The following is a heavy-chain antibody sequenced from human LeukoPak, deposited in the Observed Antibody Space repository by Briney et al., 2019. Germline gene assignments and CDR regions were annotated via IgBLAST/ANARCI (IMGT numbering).Heavy chain of an antibody. D-gene: IGHD4-11*01. Sequence: GRSLRLSCAASGFTFSSYPMHWVRQAPGKGLEWVAVISHDGSNKDYSDSVKGRFTISRDNSRSTLYLHMNSLRAEDTAVYYCANDYSNYYSYGMDVWGQGTTVTVSS. V-gene: IGHV3-30*18. J-gene: IGHJ6*02. CDR1: GFTFSSYP. CDR3: ANDYSNYYSYGMDV. CDR2: ISHDGSNK.